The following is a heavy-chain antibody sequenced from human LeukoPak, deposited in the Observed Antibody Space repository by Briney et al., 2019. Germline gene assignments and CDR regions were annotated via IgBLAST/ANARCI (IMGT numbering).Heavy chain of an antibody. J-gene: IGHJ4*02. CDR3: ARDRRAGLRPYYFDY. D-gene: IGHD4-17*01. CDR1: GYTFTSYG. CDR2: ISAYNGNT. V-gene: IGHV1-18*01. Sequence: GASVKVSCKASGYTFTSYGISWVRQAPGQGLEWMGWISAYNGNTNYAQKLQGRVTMTTDTSTSTAYMELRSLRSDDTAVYYCARDRRAGLRPYYFDYWGQGTLVTVSS.